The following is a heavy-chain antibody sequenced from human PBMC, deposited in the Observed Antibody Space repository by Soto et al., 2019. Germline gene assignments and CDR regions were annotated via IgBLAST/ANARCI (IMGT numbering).Heavy chain of an antibody. V-gene: IGHV1-46*01. CDR3: ARVGQTDRMADP. D-gene: IGHD2-8*01. J-gene: IGHJ5*02. CDR1: GYTFTSYY. Sequence: QVQLVQSGAEVKKPGASVKVSCKASGYTFTSYYMHWVRQAPGRGLEWMGIINPSGGSTSYAQKFQGRVTMTRDTSTSTVYMELSSLRSEDTAVYYCARVGQTDRMADPWGQGTLVTVSS. CDR2: INPSGGST.